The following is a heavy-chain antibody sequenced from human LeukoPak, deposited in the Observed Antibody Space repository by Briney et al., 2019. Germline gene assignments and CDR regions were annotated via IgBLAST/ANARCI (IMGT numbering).Heavy chain of an antibody. CDR1: GGSSNNYY. CDR2: IYSSGST. CDR3: ATEYCTRTSCYFDY. V-gene: IGHV4-59*01. D-gene: IGHD2-2*01. J-gene: IGHJ4*02. Sequence: SETLSLTCTVSGGSSNNYYWTWIRQPPGKGLEWIGYIYSSGSTNYNPSLKSRVTLSVDTSKNQFSLKLSSVTAADTAMYYCATEYCTRTSCYFDYWGQGTLVTVSS.